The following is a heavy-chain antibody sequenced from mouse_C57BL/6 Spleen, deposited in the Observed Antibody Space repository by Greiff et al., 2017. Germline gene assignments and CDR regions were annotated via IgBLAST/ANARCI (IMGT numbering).Heavy chain of an antibody. V-gene: IGHV1-58*01. CDR3: ARGELRLRPWFAY. D-gene: IGHD3-2*02. Sequence: EVMLVESGAELVRPGSSVKMSCKTSGYTFTSYGINWVKQRPGQGLEWIGYIYIGNGYTEYNEKFKGKATLTSDTSSSTAYMQLSSLTSEDSAIYFCARGELRLRPWFAYWGQGTLVTVSA. J-gene: IGHJ3*01. CDR2: IYIGNGYT. CDR1: GYTFTSYG.